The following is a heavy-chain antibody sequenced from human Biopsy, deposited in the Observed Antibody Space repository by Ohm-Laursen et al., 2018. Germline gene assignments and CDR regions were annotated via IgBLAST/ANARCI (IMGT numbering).Heavy chain of an antibody. CDR3: AKDKGTFNFYYYGMDV. CDR2: ISYDGSKT. Sequence: SLRLSCAASGFTFSNSGMHWVRQAPGKGLEWVAAISYDGSKTDYGDSVKGRLNISRDNTKNTLDLQMSSLRVEDTAVYFCAKDKGTFNFYYYGMDVWGQGTTVTVSS. J-gene: IGHJ6*02. D-gene: IGHD2/OR15-2a*01. CDR1: GFTFSNSG. V-gene: IGHV3-30*18.